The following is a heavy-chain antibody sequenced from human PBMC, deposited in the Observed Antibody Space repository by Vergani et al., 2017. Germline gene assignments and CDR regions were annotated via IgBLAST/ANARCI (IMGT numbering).Heavy chain of an antibody. CDR2: MSPNSGNT. CDR1: GYTFIHYD. V-gene: IGHV1-8*01. Sequence: QVQLVQSGAEVRKPGASVKVSCKASGYTFIHYDISWVRQASGQGLEWMGWMSPNSGNTGYAQKFQGRITMTRDTSISTAFMELSSLTSEDTAVYYCVGCSSSTFDFWGQGTLVTVSS. CDR3: VGCSSSTFDF. D-gene: IGHD6-6*01. J-gene: IGHJ4*02.